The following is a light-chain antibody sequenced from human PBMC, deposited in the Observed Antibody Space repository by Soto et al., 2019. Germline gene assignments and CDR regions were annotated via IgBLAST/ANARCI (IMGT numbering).Light chain of an antibody. V-gene: IGKV3-20*01. CDR1: QSVSSNH. Sequence: EIVLTQSPGTLSLSPGEGATLSCRASQSVSSNHLAWYQQKPGQAPRLLIYGGSSRATGIPVRFSGSGSETDFTLTITRLEPEDFPVYYCQQSSSSRTFGQGTIVDIK. CDR3: QQSSSSRT. J-gene: IGKJ1*01. CDR2: GGS.